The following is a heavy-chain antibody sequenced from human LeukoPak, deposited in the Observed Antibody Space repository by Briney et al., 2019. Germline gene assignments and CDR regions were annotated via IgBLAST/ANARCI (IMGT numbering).Heavy chain of an antibody. J-gene: IGHJ4*02. Sequence: SETLSLTCAVYGVSFSGYYWSWLGQPPGKGLEGIGEINHSGSTNYNPSLKSRVTISVGTSKNQFSLKLSSVTAADTAVYYCARAPRWRFGELGYWGQGTLVTVSS. CDR1: GVSFSGYY. V-gene: IGHV4-34*01. D-gene: IGHD3-10*01. CDR3: ARAPRWRFGELGY. CDR2: INHSGST.